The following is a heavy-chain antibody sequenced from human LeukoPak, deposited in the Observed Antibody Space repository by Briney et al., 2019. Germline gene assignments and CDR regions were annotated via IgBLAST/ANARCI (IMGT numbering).Heavy chain of an antibody. CDR3: VKDTQTFFYGSGSYFSGFDS. J-gene: IGHJ4*02. CDR1: GFTFSKYG. Sequence: PGGSLRLSCATAGFTFSKYGLHWVRQAPGKGLEWLVFIRYEGTSNYYSDSVKGRFTISRDFPKNTLYLQMNNLRAEDTAVYYCVKDTQTFFYGSGSYFSGFDSWGQGTLVTVSP. V-gene: IGHV3-30*02. D-gene: IGHD3-10*01. CDR2: IRYEGTSN.